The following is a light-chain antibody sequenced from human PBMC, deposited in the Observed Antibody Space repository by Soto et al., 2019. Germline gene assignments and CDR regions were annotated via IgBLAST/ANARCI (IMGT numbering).Light chain of an antibody. Sequence: EIVLTQSPGPLSLSPGERATLSCRASQSVSSSYLAWYQQKPGQAPRLLIYGASSRATGIPDRFSGSGSGKDFTLTISRLEPEDFAVYYFQQYGSSPITFVQGTRLEI. CDR2: GAS. V-gene: IGKV3-20*01. CDR1: QSVSSSY. J-gene: IGKJ5*01. CDR3: QQYGSSPIT.